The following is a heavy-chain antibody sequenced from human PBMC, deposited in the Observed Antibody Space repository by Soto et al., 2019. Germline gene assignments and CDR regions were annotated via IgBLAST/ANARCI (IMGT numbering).Heavy chain of an antibody. D-gene: IGHD3-10*01. CDR3: ARSPGVFDY. CDR2: LVPVFGTA. Sequence: QVQLVQSGAEVKKPGSSVKVSCKASGGTFSSLAISWVRQAPGQGLEWMGGLVPVFGTANYAQKFQDRVTITADKSTSTSYMELSXXXXXXXXVYYCARSPGVFDYWGQGTLVTVSX. V-gene: IGHV1-69*06. CDR1: GGTFSSLA. J-gene: IGHJ4*02.